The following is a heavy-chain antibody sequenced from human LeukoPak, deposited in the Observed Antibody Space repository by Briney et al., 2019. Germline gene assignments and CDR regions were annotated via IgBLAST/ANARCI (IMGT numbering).Heavy chain of an antibody. Sequence: PGGSLRLSCAASGFTVSSNYVSWVRQAPGRGLEWVSVFYSGGSTYYADSVQGRFTLSRDNSKNTVYLQMNSLRAEDTAVYYCTRDRPNYYGSDGHYYRRNGDYWGQGTLVTVSS. D-gene: IGHD3-22*01. CDR2: FYSGGST. CDR3: TRDRPNYYGSDGHYYRRNGDY. CDR1: GFTVSSNY. J-gene: IGHJ4*02. V-gene: IGHV3-53*01.